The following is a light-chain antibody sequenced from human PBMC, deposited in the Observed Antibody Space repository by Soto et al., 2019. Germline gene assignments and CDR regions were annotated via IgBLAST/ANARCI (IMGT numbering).Light chain of an antibody. J-gene: IGKJ2*01. CDR2: GAS. V-gene: IGKV3-20*01. CDR3: QQYASSPYT. Sequence: EIVLTQSPGTLSLSPGERATLSCRASQSVSSIYLAWYQQKPGQAPRLLIYGASSRATGIPDRFSGSGSGTDFTLTISRLEPEDFAVYYCQQYASSPYTFGQGTKLEIK. CDR1: QSVSSIY.